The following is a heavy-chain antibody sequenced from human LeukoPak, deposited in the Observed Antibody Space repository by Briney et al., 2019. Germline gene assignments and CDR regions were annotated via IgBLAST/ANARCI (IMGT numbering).Heavy chain of an antibody. D-gene: IGHD1-26*01. CDR3: ARDLDKWKLRGWFDP. CDR2: ISSSGSTI. V-gene: IGHV3-48*03. J-gene: IGHJ5*02. CDR1: GFTFSSYE. Sequence: GGSLRLSCAASGFTFSSYEMNWVRQAPGKGLEWVSYISSSGSTIYYADSVKGRFTISRDNAKNSLYLQMNSLRAEDTALYYCARDLDKWKLRGWFDPWGQGTLVTVSS.